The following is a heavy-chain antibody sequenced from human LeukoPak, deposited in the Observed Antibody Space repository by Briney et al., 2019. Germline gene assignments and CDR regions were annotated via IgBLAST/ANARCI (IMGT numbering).Heavy chain of an antibody. D-gene: IGHD3-10*01. CDR3: AKVVDHGPGMGVDY. V-gene: IGHV3-43*02. CDR2: ISGDGGRT. Sequence: GGSLRLSCAASGFTFDDYAMHWVRQAPGRGLEWVSLISGDGGRTYYADSVKGRFTISRDNSKNSLYLQMNSLRTEDTALYYCAKVVDHGPGMGVDYWGQGTLVTVSS. CDR1: GFTFDDYA. J-gene: IGHJ4*02.